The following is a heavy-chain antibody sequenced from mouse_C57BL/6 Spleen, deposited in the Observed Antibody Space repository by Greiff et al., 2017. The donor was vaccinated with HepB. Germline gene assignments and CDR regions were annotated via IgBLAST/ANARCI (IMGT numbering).Heavy chain of an antibody. J-gene: IGHJ2*01. CDR2: INYDGSST. CDR1: GFTFSDYY. CDR3: ARDRLFDY. V-gene: IGHV5-16*01. Sequence: EVKVVESEGGLVQPGSSMKLSCTASGFTFSDYYMAWVRQVPEKGLEWVANINYDGSSTYYLDSLKSRFIISRDNAKNILYLQMSSLKSEDTATYYCARDRLFDYWGQGTTRTVSS.